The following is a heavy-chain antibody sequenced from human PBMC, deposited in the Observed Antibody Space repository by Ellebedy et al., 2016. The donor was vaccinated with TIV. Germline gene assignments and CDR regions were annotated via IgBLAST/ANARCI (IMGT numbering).Heavy chain of an antibody. CDR1: GGSISSYY. V-gene: IGHV4-59*01. J-gene: IGHJ4*02. CDR3: ARVTVVRGVNYFDY. CDR2: IYYSGST. D-gene: IGHD3-10*01. Sequence: MPSETLSLTCTVSGGSISSYYWSWIRQPPGKGLEWIGYIYYSGSTNYNPSLKSRVTISVDTSKNQFSLKLSSVTAADTAVYYCARVTVVRGVNYFDYWGQGTLVTVSS.